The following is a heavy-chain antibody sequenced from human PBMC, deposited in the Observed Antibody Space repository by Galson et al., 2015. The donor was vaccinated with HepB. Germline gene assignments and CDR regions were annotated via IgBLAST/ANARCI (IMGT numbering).Heavy chain of an antibody. CDR1: GFAFGNCA. D-gene: IGHD1-14*01. Sequence: SLRLSCAASGFAFGNCAMHWVRQAPGKGLEWVALLSFDSTNIQYEDSVKGRFTISRDNSKNTLSLEMSSLGPEDTAVYYCARDRVVGPTGARGYFDLWGRGTLVTVSS. CDR2: LSFDSTNI. CDR3: ARDRVVGPTGARGYFDL. V-gene: IGHV3-30*04. J-gene: IGHJ2*01.